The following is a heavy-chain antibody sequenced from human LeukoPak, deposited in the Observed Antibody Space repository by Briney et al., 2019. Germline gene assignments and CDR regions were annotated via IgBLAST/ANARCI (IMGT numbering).Heavy chain of an antibody. CDR2: INPNSGGT. D-gene: IGHD3-10*01. CDR1: GYTFTGYY. Sequence: GASVKVSCKASGYTFTGYYMHWVRQAPGQGLEWMGWINPNSGGTNYAQKFQGRVTMTRDTSISTAYMELSSLRSEDTAVYYCARYADVLLWFGESQGYLSHFDYWGQGTLVTVSS. J-gene: IGHJ4*02. CDR3: ARYADVLLWFGESQGYLSHFDY. V-gene: IGHV1-2*02.